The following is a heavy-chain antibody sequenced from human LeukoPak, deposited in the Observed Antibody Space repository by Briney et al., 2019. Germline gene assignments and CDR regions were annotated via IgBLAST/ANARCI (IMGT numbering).Heavy chain of an antibody. D-gene: IGHD1-26*01. CDR2: MNPNSGGT. J-gene: IGHJ4*02. Sequence: ASVKVSCKASGYTFTSYDINWVRQATGQGLEWMGWMNPNSGGTNYAQKFQGRVTMTRDTSISTAYMELSRLRSDDTAVYYCARVTGATASRTFDYWGQGTLVTVSS. CDR1: GYTFTSYD. V-gene: IGHV1-2*02. CDR3: ARVTGATASRTFDY.